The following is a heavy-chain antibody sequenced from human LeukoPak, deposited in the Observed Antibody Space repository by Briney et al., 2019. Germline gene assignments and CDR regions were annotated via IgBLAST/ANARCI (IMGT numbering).Heavy chain of an antibody. Sequence: GGSLRLSCAASGFTFDSYAMTWVGQAPGKGLEWVSTVSASGAGTYFADSVKGRFTISRDNSKNTLYLQMNYLRAEDTAVYYCANNGGVAVAGSFDNWGQGTLVTVSS. CDR2: VSASGAGT. CDR3: ANNGGVAVAGSFDN. V-gene: IGHV3-23*01. CDR1: GFTFDSYA. D-gene: IGHD6-19*01. J-gene: IGHJ4*02.